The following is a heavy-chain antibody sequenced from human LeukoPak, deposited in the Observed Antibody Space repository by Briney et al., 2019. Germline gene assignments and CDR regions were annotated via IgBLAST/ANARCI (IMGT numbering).Heavy chain of an antibody. J-gene: IGHJ4*02. Sequence: GGSLRLSCAASGFTFSSYGMHWVRQAPGKGLEWVAVIWYDGSNKYYADSVKGRFTISRDNSKNTLYLQMNSLRAEDTAVYYCARAPRYYYGSGTLDYWGQGTLVTVSS. V-gene: IGHV3-33*01. D-gene: IGHD3-10*01. CDR2: IWYDGSNK. CDR3: ARAPRYYYGSGTLDY. CDR1: GFTFSSYG.